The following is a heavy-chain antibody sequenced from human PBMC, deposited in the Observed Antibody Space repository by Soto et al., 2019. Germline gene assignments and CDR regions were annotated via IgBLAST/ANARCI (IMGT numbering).Heavy chain of an antibody. J-gene: IGHJ6*03. CDR1: GFSLSTSGVG. D-gene: IGHD3-16*01. Sequence: ESGPTLVNPTQTLTLTCTFSGFSLSTSGVGVGWIRQPPGKALEWLALIYWDDDKRYSPSLKSRLTITKDTSKNQVVLTMTNMDPVDTATFYCAQRRYVFQLYYYYMDVWGKGTTVTVPS. CDR3: AQRRYVFQLYYYYMDV. V-gene: IGHV2-5*02. CDR2: IYWDDDK.